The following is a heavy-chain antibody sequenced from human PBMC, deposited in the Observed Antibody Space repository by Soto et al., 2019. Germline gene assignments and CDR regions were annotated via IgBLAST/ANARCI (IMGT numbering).Heavy chain of an antibody. J-gene: IGHJ4*02. V-gene: IGHV1-18*01. CDR1: GYTFTSYG. CDR3: ARDPDFWSGNFDC. Sequence: QVQLVQSGTEVKKPGASVKVSCKGSGYTFTSYGISWVRQAPGQGLEWMGWINSFNGKTNYVKRLQGRVTMTTDTSTSTAYMELRSLRSDDTAVYYCARDPDFWSGNFDCWGQGTLVTVSS. D-gene: IGHD3-3*01. CDR2: INSFNGKT.